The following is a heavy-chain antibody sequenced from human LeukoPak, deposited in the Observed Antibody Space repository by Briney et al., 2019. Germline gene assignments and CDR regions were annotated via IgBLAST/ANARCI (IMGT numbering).Heavy chain of an antibody. CDR3: AREVAVTGTPSLDN. V-gene: IGHV3-48*03. J-gene: IGHJ4*02. D-gene: IGHD6-19*01. Sequence: GGSLTLSCAASGFTFSSYEMNWVRQAPGKELESVAYISSSGSTIYYADSVRGRFTLSRDNAKNSLYLQMNSLRVEDTAIYYCAREVAVTGTPSLDNWGQGTLVTVSS. CDR2: ISSSGSTI. CDR1: GFTFSSYE.